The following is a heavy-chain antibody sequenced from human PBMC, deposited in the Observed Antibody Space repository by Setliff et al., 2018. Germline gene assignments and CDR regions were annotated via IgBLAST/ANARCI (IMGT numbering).Heavy chain of an antibody. D-gene: IGHD7-27*01. CDR3: TKARKRINWGIQNYYGMDV. J-gene: IGHJ6*02. CDR2: ISYDGSNK. V-gene: IGHV3-30*04. CDR1: GFTFSSYA. Sequence: PGGSLRLSCAASGFTFSSYAMHWVRQAPGKGLEWVAVISYDGSNKYYADSVKGRFTISRDNSKNTLFLQMNCLRVEDTAVYYCTKARKRINWGIQNYYGMDVWGQGTTVTVS.